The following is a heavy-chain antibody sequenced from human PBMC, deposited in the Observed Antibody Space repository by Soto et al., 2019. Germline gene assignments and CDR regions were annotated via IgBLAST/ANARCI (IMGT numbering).Heavy chain of an antibody. CDR3: ARDWPEKYYGDYDSYYYYGMDV. V-gene: IGHV3-33*01. CDR2: LWQDASNK. D-gene: IGHD4-17*01. J-gene: IGHJ6*04. CDR1: GFTFSSYG. Sequence: QVQLVESGGGVVQPGRSLRLSCAASGFTFSSYGMHWLRQAPGKGLEGMAVLWQDASNKYYADSVKGHFTISRDNSTNTMYLQMNSLRAEDTAVYSCARDWPEKYYGDYDSYYYYGMDVWGERTTVTVFS.